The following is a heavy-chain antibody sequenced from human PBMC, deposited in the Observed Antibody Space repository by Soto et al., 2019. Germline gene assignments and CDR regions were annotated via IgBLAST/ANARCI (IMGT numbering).Heavy chain of an antibody. CDR2: ISGSGGST. J-gene: IGHJ4*02. CDR3: AKGDRDPYYYDSSGYFDY. Sequence: EVQLLESGGGLVQPGGSLRLSCAASGFTFSSYAMSWVRQAPGKGLEWVSAISGSGGSTYYADSVKGRFTISRDNSKNTLYLQMNSLRAEDTAVYYCAKGDRDPYYYDSSGYFDYWGQGTLVPVSS. V-gene: IGHV3-23*01. CDR1: GFTFSSYA. D-gene: IGHD3-22*01.